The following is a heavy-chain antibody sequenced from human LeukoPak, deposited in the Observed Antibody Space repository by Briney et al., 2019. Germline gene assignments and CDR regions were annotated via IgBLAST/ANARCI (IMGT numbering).Heavy chain of an antibody. D-gene: IGHD5-12*01. CDR3: ARLPTDLLAFDY. CDR2: IYYNGMT. J-gene: IGHJ4*02. Sequence: SETLSLTCAVSGASVSSSSYYWGLIRRPPGKGLEWIGSIYYNGMTYYNPSLKGRVTISIDTSKSQFSLKLTSVTAADTAIYYCARLPTDLLAFDYWGQGTLVTVSS. CDR1: GASVSSSSYY. V-gene: IGHV4-39*01.